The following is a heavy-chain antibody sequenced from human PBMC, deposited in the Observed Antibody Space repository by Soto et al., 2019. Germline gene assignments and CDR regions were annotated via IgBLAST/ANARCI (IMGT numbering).Heavy chain of an antibody. D-gene: IGHD4-17*01. Sequence: EVHLLDSGGGLVQPGGSLRLSCAGSGFTFTSYAMSWVRQAPGKGLEWVSTISGSGETTYYADSVKGRFTISRDNSKNTVYLQMNSLRAEDTALYYCAKPYYGDYVFDSWGQGTLVTVSS. CDR3: AKPYYGDYVFDS. V-gene: IGHV3-23*01. CDR2: ISGSGETT. J-gene: IGHJ4*02. CDR1: GFTFTSYA.